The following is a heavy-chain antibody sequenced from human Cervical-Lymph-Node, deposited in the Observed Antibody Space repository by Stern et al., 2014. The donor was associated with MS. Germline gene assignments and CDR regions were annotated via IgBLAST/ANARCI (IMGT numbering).Heavy chain of an antibody. D-gene: IGHD3-22*01. CDR3: ARGDHYED. J-gene: IGHJ1*01. V-gene: IGHV3-53*01. CDR2: IYSSGST. Sequence: EVHLVESGGGLIQPGGSLKISCAASGFVVNSNHMSWVRQAPGKGLEWVSIIYSSGSTYYGESVRGRFTISRDDSKNKLFLQMNSLRAEDTAVYFCARGDHYEDWGQGTLVNVSS. CDR1: GFVVNSNH.